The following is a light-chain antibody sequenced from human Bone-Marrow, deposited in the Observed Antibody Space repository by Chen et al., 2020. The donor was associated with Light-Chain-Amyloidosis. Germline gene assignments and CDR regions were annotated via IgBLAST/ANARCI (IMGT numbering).Light chain of an antibody. CDR3: RVWERSSDRPV. CDR1: NIGSTS. CDR2: DDS. V-gene: IGLV3-21*02. Sequence: SYVLTQPSSVSVAPGQTATIACGGNNIGSTSVHWYQQTPGQAPLLVVYDDSDRPSGIPERLYGSNSGNTATLTNSRVEAGDEAGYYCRVWERSSDRPVFGGGTQLTVL. J-gene: IGLJ3*02.